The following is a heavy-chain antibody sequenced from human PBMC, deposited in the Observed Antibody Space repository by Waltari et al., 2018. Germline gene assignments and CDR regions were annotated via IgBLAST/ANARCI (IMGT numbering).Heavy chain of an antibody. V-gene: IGHV3-11*04. CDR2: ISSSGSTI. Sequence: QVQLVESGGGLVKPGGSLSLSCAAAGLPFSDYYMSWFRQAPGKGLEWVSYISSSGSTIYYADSVKGRFTISRDNAKNSLYLQMNSLRAEDTAVYYCARSSHGAALDYWGQGTLVTVSS. J-gene: IGHJ4*02. CDR1: GLPFSDYY. CDR3: ARSSHGAALDY. D-gene: IGHD6-6*01.